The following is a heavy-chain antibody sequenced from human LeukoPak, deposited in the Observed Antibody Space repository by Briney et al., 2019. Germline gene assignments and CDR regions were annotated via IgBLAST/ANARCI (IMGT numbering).Heavy chain of an antibody. Sequence: PSETLSLTCTVSGGSISSSSYYWGWIRQPPGKGLEWIGSIYYSGSTYYNPSLKSRVTISVDTSKNQFSLKLSSVTAADTAVYYCARVGPPGEGSGADYWGQGTLVTVSS. CDR1: GGSISSSSYY. D-gene: IGHD3/OR15-3a*01. CDR3: ARVGPPGEGSGADY. V-gene: IGHV4-39*07. J-gene: IGHJ4*02. CDR2: IYYSGST.